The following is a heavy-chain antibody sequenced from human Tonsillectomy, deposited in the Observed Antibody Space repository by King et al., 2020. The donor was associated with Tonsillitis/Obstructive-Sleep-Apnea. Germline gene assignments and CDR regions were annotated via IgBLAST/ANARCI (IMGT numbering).Heavy chain of an antibody. Sequence: VQLVESGGGLVQPGGSLRLSCAASGFTFSSYEMNWVRQAPGKGLEWVSYISSSGSTIYYADSVKGRFTISRDNAKNSLYLQMNSLRAEDTAVYYCARVYKGSYYFDYWGQGTLVTVSS. CDR2: ISSSGSTI. V-gene: IGHV3-48*03. J-gene: IGHJ4*02. CDR1: GFTFSSYE. CDR3: ARVYKGSYYFDY. D-gene: IGHD1-14*01.